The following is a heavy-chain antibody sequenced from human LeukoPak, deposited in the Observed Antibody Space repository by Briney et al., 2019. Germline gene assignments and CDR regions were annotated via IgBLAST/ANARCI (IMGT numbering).Heavy chain of an antibody. V-gene: IGHV4-34*01. CDR2: INHSGST. J-gene: IGHJ4*02. CDR3: AVSYYYGSLDY. D-gene: IGHD3-10*01. Sequence: KASETLSLTCAVYGGSFSGYYWSWIRQPPGKGLEWIWEINHSGSTNYNPSLKSRVTISVDTSKNQFSLKLSSVTAADTAVYYCAVSYYYGSLDYWGQGTLVTVSS. CDR1: GGSFSGYY.